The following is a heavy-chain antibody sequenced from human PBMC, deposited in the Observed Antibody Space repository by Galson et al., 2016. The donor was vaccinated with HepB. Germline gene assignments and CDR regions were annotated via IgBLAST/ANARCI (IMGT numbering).Heavy chain of an antibody. CDR3: ARVQTFYDYIWGTSRPRYLDY. CDR1: GFAVRSNF. V-gene: IGHV3-53*01. Sequence: SLRLSCAVSGFAVRSNFMAWVRQAPGKGLEWVSLIYSGGSTYYADSVRGRFTISRDISKNTLFLEMLSLRAEDTAVYYCARVQTFYDYIWGTSRPRYLDYWGQGTLVTVSS. J-gene: IGHJ4*02. D-gene: IGHD3-16*02. CDR2: IYSGGST.